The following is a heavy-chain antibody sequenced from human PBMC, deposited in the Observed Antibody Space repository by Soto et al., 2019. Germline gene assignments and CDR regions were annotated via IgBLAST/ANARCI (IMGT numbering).Heavy chain of an antibody. CDR3: AAFATTGDAFDV. CDR1: GFTFTRSA. D-gene: IGHD4-17*01. CDR2: IVVGSGNT. V-gene: IGHV1-58*01. J-gene: IGHJ3*01. Sequence: QMQLVQSGPEVKKPGTSVKVSYKASGFTFTRSAVQWVRQARGQRPEWIGWIVVGSGNTNYAQKFQERVTITRDMSTSTAYMELSSLRSEDTAVYYCAAFATTGDAFDVWGQGTMVTVSS.